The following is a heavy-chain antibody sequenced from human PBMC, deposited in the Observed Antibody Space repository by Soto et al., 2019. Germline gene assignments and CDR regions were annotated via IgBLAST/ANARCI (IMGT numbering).Heavy chain of an antibody. Sequence: SETLSLTCTVSGGSISSYYWSWIRQPPGKGLEWIGYIYYSGSTNYNPSLKSRVTISVDTSKNQFSLKLSSVTAADTAVYYCARGYSGYDYGGGYYSMDVWGKGTTVTVSS. CDR1: GGSISSYY. D-gene: IGHD5-12*01. CDR3: ARGYSGYDYGGGYYSMDV. CDR2: IYYSGST. V-gene: IGHV4-59*01. J-gene: IGHJ6*03.